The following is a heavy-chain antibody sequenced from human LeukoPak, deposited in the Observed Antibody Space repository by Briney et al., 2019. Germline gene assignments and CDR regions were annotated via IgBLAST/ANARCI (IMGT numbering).Heavy chain of an antibody. J-gene: IGHJ4*02. CDR1: GFTFSNAW. CDR2: IKSKTDGRTT. V-gene: IGHV3-15*01. CDR3: TTGGLRHDY. Sequence: GGSLRLSCAASGFTFSNAWMSWVRQAPGKGLEWVGRIKSKTDGRTTDYAAPVKGRFTISRDDSKNTLYLQMNSLKTEDTAMYYCTTGGLRHDYWGQGTLVTVSS. D-gene: IGHD5/OR15-5a*01.